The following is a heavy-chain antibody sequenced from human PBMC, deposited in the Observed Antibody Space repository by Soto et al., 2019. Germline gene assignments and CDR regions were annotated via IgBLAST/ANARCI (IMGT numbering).Heavy chain of an antibody. CDR2: VSIGGST. CDR1: GFTFTKAW. Sequence: GGSLRLSCATSGFTFTKAWMTWVRQAPGKGLEWVAVVSIGGSTHYADSVRGRFTISRDNSKNTLSLQMNSLTAEDTAVYFCAKRRGAGGHFDYWGQGXLVTVSS. J-gene: IGHJ4*02. CDR3: AKRRGAGGHFDY. D-gene: IGHD2-15*01. V-gene: IGHV3-53*01.